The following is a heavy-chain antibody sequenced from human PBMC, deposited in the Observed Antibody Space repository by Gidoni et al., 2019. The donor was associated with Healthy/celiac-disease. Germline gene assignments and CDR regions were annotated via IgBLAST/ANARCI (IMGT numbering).Heavy chain of an antibody. V-gene: IGHV1-3*01. CDR3: AREGRRRFYVVVPASYYYYMDV. D-gene: IGHD2-2*01. J-gene: IGHJ6*03. CDR2: INAGNGNT. Sequence: EWMGWINAGNGNTKYSQKFQGRVTITRDTSASTAYMELSSLRSEDTAVYYCAREGRRRFYVVVPASYYYYMDVWGKGTTVTVSS.